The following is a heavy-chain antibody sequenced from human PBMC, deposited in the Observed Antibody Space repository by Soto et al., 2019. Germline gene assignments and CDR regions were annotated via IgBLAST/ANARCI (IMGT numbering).Heavy chain of an antibody. CDR1: GFSFSTYG. D-gene: IGHD2-2*01. V-gene: IGHV3-30*03. J-gene: IGHJ4*02. Sequence: PGGSLRLSCAASGFSFSTYGMHWFRQAPGKGLEWVAFISNDGSNKYYADSVKGRFTISRDNSKNTLYLQMNSLRAEDTAVYYCAAPVFYIVLVPADTNGDFDYWGQGTVVTVSS. CDR2: ISNDGSNK. CDR3: AAPVFYIVLVPADTNGDFDY.